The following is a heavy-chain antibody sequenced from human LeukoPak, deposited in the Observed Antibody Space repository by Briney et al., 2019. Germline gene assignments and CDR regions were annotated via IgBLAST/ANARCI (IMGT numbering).Heavy chain of an antibody. Sequence: GGSLRLSCAASGFTFSSYAMSWVRQAPGKGLEWASAISGSGGSTYYADSVKGRFTISRDNSKNTLYLQMNSLRAEDTAVYYCATQWTAVTTSDYWGQGTMVTVS. D-gene: IGHD4-17*01. CDR3: ATQWTAVTTSDY. CDR2: ISGSGGST. V-gene: IGHV3-23*01. J-gene: IGHJ4*02. CDR1: GFTFSSYA.